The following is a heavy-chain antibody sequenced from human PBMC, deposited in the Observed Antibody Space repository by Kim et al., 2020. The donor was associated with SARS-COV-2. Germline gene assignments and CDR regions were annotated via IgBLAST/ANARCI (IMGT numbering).Heavy chain of an antibody. D-gene: IGHD3-10*01. V-gene: IGHV3-21*06. CDR3: AALDTVQVPGGI. J-gene: IGHJ4*02. Sequence: YAHAVKGRFTMSGDNDKNSRYLQMSSLRTEDTAIYYCAALDTVQVPGGIWGQGTLVTVSS.